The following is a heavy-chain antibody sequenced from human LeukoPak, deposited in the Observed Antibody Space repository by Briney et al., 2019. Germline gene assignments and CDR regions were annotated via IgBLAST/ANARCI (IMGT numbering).Heavy chain of an antibody. V-gene: IGHV2-5*02. J-gene: IGHJ4*02. D-gene: IGHD6-19*01. CDR2: IHWDDDK. CDR3: AHTIAVAGNFDY. CDR1: GFSLRTSGVG. Sequence: SGPTLVKPTQTLTLTCTFSGFSLRTSGVGVGWIRQPPGKALEWLALIHWDDDKRYSPSLKSRLTITKDTSKNQVVLTMTNMDPVDTATYYCAHTIAVAGNFDYWGQGTLVTVSS.